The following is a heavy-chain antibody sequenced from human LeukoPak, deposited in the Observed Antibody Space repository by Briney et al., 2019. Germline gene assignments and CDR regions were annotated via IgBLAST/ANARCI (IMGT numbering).Heavy chain of an antibody. Sequence: PSETLSLTCAVYGGSFSGNYWTWIRQPPGKGLEWIGEIHHSGSTNYNPSLKSRVTISVDTSKNQFSLKLSSVTAADTAVYYCARGDYYDSSGYYLDYWGQGTLVTVSS. J-gene: IGHJ4*02. V-gene: IGHV4-34*01. CDR3: ARGDYYDSSGYYLDY. CDR2: IHHSGST. D-gene: IGHD3-22*01. CDR1: GGSFSGNY.